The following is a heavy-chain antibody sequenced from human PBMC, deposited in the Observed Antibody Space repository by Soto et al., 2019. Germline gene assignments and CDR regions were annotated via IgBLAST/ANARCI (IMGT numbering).Heavy chain of an antibody. V-gene: IGHV3-21*01. CDR1: GFTSSGYS. CDR3: ARHAEMYYDFWSGYSFGAFDI. J-gene: IGHJ3*02. CDR2: ISERSTNI. Sequence: EVQLVESGGGLVKPGGSLRLSCAASGFTSSGYSMHWVRQAPRKGVEWVSYISERSTNIYYADSVKGRFTISRDNAKNSLYMKMNSLSAEDTAVYYCARHAEMYYDFWSGYSFGAFDIWGHGTMVTVSS. D-gene: IGHD3-3*01.